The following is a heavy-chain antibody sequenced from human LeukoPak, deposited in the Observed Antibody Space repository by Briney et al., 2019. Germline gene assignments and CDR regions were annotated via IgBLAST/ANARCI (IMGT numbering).Heavy chain of an antibody. V-gene: IGHV3-23*01. CDR3: AKYNSDWYDDY. J-gene: IGHJ4*02. CDR2: ISGSGGST. CDR1: GFTFYGYA. D-gene: IGHD6-19*01. Sequence: GGSLRLSCAASGFTFYGYAITWVRQAPGKGLEWVSAISGSGGSTYYADSVKGRFTISRDNSKNTLYLQMSSLRAEDTALYYCAKYNSDWYDDYWCQGTLVTVSS.